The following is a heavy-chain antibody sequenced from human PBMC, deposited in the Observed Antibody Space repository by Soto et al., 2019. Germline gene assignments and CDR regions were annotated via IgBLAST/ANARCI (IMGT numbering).Heavy chain of an antibody. V-gene: IGHV1-18*01. CDR1: GYTFTNYG. CDR2: INVYNGNT. CDR3: ARPTKSAPLPY. J-gene: IGHJ4*02. Sequence: GASVKVSCKASGYTFTNYGISWVRQAPGQGLEWMGWINVYNGNTKYAQKVQGRVTMTTDTSTSTAYMELRSLRSDDTAVYYCARPTKSAPLPYWGQGTLLTVSS.